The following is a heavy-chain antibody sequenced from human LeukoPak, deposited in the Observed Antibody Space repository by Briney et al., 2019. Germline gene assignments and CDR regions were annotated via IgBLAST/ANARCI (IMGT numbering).Heavy chain of an antibody. V-gene: IGHV1-69*02. CDR3: VRYFLGGGGIVDAFDI. CDR1: GGTLSSYT. CDR2: IIPILGIA. D-gene: IGHD2-15*01. Sequence: ASVKLSCKASGGTLSSYTISWVRQAPGQGLEWMGRIIPILGIANYAQKFQGRVTITADKSTSTAYMELSSLRSEDTAVYYCVRYFLGGGGIVDAFDIWGQGTMVTVSS. J-gene: IGHJ3*02.